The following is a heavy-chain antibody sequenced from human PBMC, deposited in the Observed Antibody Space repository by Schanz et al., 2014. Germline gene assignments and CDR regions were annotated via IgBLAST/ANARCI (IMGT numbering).Heavy chain of an antibody. Sequence: QVQLVQSGVEVKKPGASVKVSCKASGYSFTGYYMNWVRQAPGQGLEWMGWINPSSGGTNYAQKLQGRVTMTTDTSTNTAYMELRSLTSDDTAVYYCARFNSGSHSPPYYYYGMDVWGQGTTVTVSS. V-gene: IGHV1-2*02. CDR2: INPSSGGT. CDR1: GYSFTGYY. CDR3: ARFNSGSHSPPYYYYGMDV. J-gene: IGHJ6*02. D-gene: IGHD1-26*01.